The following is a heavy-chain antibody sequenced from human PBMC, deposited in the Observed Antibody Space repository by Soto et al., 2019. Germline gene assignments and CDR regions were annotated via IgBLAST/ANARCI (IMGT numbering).Heavy chain of an antibody. Sequence: ASVKVSCKASGYTFTGYYMHWVRQAPGQGLEWMGWINPNRGGTNYAQKFQGRVTMTRDTSISTAYMELSRLRSDDTAVYYCAISRYYYISSGYYYYYGMAVWGQWTTVTVSS. CDR3: AISRYYYISSGYYYYYGMAV. V-gene: IGHV1-2*02. CDR1: GYTFTGYY. J-gene: IGHJ6*02. D-gene: IGHD3-22*01. CDR2: INPNRGGT.